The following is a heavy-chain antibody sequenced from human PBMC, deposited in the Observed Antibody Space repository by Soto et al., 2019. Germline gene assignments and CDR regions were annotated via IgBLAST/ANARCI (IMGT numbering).Heavy chain of an antibody. D-gene: IGHD2-15*01. CDR3: ARESARNGLVVAAIARYYYYYYMDV. CDR1: GYTFTSYA. J-gene: IGHJ6*03. CDR2: INAGNGNT. V-gene: IGHV1-3*01. Sequence: GASVKVSCKASGYTFTSYAMHWVRQAPGQRLEWMGWINAGNGNTKYSQKFQGRVTITRDTSASTAYMELSSLRSEDTAVYYCARESARNGLVVAAIARYYYYYYMDVWGKGTTVTVSS.